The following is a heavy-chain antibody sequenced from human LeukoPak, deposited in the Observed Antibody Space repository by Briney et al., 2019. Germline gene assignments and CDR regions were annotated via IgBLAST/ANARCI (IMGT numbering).Heavy chain of an antibody. Sequence: PGGSLRLSCAASGLTFSSYSMNWVRQAPGKGLEWVSYISSSSSTIYYADSVKGRFTISRDNAKNSLYLQMNSLRAEDTAVYYCARDPYYYDSSGYSWGQGTLVTVSS. V-gene: IGHV3-48*01. CDR3: ARDPYYYDSSGYS. CDR2: ISSSSSTI. CDR1: GLTFSSYS. J-gene: IGHJ4*02. D-gene: IGHD3-22*01.